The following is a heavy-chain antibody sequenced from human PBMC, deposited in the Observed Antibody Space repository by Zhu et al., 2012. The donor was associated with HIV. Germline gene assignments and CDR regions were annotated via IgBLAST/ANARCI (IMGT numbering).Heavy chain of an antibody. CDR3: ARGGYYYDTLGAFDL. CDR1: GYSISSGYY. CDR2: IYHSGTT. J-gene: IGHJ3*01. Sequence: QVQLQESGPGLVKPSETLSVTCTVSGYSISSGYYWGWVRQPPGKDLEWIGSIYHSGTTYYNPSLKSRVTISVDTSEKQFSLKLNSVTAADTAVYYCARGGYYYDTLGAFDLWGQGTMVTVSS. V-gene: IGHV4-38-2*02. D-gene: IGHD3-22*01.